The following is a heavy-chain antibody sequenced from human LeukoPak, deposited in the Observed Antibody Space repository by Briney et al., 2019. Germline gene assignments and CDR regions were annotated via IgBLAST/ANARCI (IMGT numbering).Heavy chain of an antibody. CDR2: ISSSSTYI. CDR3: GTWTTVASYFDY. D-gene: IGHD4-17*01. CDR1: GFTFSTYS. Sequence: GGSLRLSCAASGFTFSTYSMNWVRQAPGNGLEWVSSISSSSTYIYYADSVKGRLTISRDNAKNSLYLQMNSLRAEDTAVYYCGTWTTVASYFDYWGQGTLATVSS. V-gene: IGHV3-21*06. J-gene: IGHJ4*02.